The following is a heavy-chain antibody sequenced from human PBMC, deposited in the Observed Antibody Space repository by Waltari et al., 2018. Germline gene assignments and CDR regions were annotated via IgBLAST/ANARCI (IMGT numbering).Heavy chain of an antibody. CDR3: ARLVGATDDAFDI. CDR1: GSTFSSYE. D-gene: IGHD1-26*01. V-gene: IGHV3-48*03. Sequence: EVQLVESGGGLVQPGGSLRLSCAASGSTFSSYEMNWVRQAPGKGLEWVSYISSSGSTIYYADSVKGRFTISRDNAKNSLYLQMNSLRAEDTAVYYCARLVGATDDAFDIWGQGTMVTVSS. CDR2: ISSSGSTI. J-gene: IGHJ3*02.